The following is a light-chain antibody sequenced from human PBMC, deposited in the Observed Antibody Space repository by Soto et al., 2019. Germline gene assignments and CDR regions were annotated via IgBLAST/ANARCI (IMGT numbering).Light chain of an antibody. CDR3: QQYNTYRT. CDR1: QSISNW. J-gene: IGKJ1*01. V-gene: IGKV1-5*03. CDR2: QAS. Sequence: DVRMTQSPSTLSASIGDRVTITCRASQSISNWLAWYQQKPGIAPKLLIYQASTLQSGVPSRFSGSGSGTEFTLTISSLQPDDFATYYCQQYNTYRTFGQGTKVDIK.